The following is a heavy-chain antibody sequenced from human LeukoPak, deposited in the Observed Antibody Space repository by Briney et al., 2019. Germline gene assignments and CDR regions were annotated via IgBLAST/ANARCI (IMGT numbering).Heavy chain of an antibody. V-gene: IGHV1-8*03. CDR2: INPDTGDK. Sequence: SVKVSCKASGYTFTNYHINWVRQASGQGLEWMTWINPDTGDKGYARKFQDRVTITTDTSISTAYMELSSLSSEDTAVYFCARTTSMTASGYDYWGQGTLVTVSS. CDR3: ARTTSMTASGYDY. CDR1: GYTFTNYH. D-gene: IGHD2-21*02. J-gene: IGHJ4*02.